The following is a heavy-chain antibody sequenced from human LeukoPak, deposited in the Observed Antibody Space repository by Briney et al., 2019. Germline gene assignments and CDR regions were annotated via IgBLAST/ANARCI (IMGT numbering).Heavy chain of an antibody. Sequence: SGGSLRLSCAASGFTFSSYAMSWVRQAPGKGLEWVSAISGSGGSTYYADSVKGRFTISRDNSKNTLYLQMNSLRAEDTAVYYCAKGRDSGGWYPWVAFEIWGQGKRVTV. CDR1: GFTFSSYA. J-gene: IGHJ3*02. V-gene: IGHV3-23*01. CDR3: AKGRDSGGWYPWVAFEI. CDR2: ISGSGGST. D-gene: IGHD6-19*01.